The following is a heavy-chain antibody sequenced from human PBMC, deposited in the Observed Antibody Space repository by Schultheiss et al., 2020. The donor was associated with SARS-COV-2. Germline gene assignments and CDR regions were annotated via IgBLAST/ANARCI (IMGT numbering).Heavy chain of an antibody. CDR3: ARSTGWSDNWFDP. V-gene: IGHV1-2*06. Sequence: ASVKVSCKATGYTFTGYYMHWVRQAPGQGLEWMGRINPNSGGTNYAQKLQGRVTITRDTSISTAYMELSSLTSDDTAIYFCARSTGWSDNWFDPWGQGTLVTVSS. J-gene: IGHJ5*02. D-gene: IGHD6-19*01. CDR2: INPNSGGT. CDR1: GYTFTGYY.